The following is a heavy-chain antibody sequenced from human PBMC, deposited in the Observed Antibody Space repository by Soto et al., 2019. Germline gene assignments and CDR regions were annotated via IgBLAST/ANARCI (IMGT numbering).Heavy chain of an antibody. V-gene: IGHV4-59*01. CDR2: IYYSGST. CDR1: GGSISSYY. D-gene: IGHD3-10*01. J-gene: IGHJ4*02. CDR3: ARAGRITMVRGAPQLDY. Sequence: SETLSLTCTVSGGSISSYYWSWIRQPPGKGLEWIGYIYYSGSTNYNPSLKSRVTISVDTSKNQFSLKLSSVTAADTAVYYCARAGRITMVRGAPQLDYWGQGTLVTVS.